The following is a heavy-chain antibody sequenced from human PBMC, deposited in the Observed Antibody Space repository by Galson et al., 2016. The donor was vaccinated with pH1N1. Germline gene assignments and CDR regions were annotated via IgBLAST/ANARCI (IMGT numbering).Heavy chain of an antibody. V-gene: IGHV3-21*01. Sequence: SLRLSCAASGFTFSRYSMNWVRQAPGKGLEWVSSISSSSSYIYYADSVKGRFTISRDNAKNSLYLQMNSLRAEDTAVYYCARDQAIELSDAFDIWGQGTMVTVSS. CDR1: GFTFSRYS. J-gene: IGHJ3*02. CDR3: ARDQAIELSDAFDI. D-gene: IGHD1-7*01. CDR2: ISSSSSYI.